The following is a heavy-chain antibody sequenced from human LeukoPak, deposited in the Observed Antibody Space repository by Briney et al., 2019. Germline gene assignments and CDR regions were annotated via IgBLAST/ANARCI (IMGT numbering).Heavy chain of an antibody. J-gene: IGHJ4*02. CDR1: GLTVSSNY. V-gene: IGHV3-66*01. CDR2: IYSGGGT. CDR3: ATKKEEGYYFDF. Sequence: PGGSLRLSCAASGLTVSSNYMSWVRQAPGKGLEWVSIIYSGGGTYYADSVKGRFTISRDNFKNTLYLQMTSLRADDTAMYYCATKKEEGYYFDFWGQGTLVTVSS.